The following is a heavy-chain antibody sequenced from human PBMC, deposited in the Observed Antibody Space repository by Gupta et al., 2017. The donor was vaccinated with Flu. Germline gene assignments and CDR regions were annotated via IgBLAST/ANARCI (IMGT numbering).Heavy chain of an antibody. CDR3: ARSNFNGGSAMDV. CDR1: GYTFTGHY. D-gene: IGHD1-1*01. V-gene: IGHV1-2*04. CDR2: INPKSGGT. J-gene: IGHJ6*02. Sequence: QVQLVQSGAEVKKPGASVKVSCKASGYTFTGHYRHWVRQAPGQGLEWMGWINPKSGGTNYAQKFRGWVTMTRDTSISTAYMELSRLRSDDTAIYYCARSNFNGGSAMDVWGQGTTVTVSS.